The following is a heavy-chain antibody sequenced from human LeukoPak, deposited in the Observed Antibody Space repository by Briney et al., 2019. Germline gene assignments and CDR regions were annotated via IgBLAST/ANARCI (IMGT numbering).Heavy chain of an antibody. Sequence: GGSLRLSCAASLFIFNSYEMNWVRQAPGKGLEWVSYISSSGSPIYYADSVKGRFTISRDNAKNSLYLQMNSLRADDTAVYYCAREYNFWSGYHSYNWFDPWGQGTLVTVSS. V-gene: IGHV3-48*03. CDR3: AREYNFWSGYHSYNWFDP. J-gene: IGHJ5*02. CDR1: LFIFNSYE. D-gene: IGHD3-3*01. CDR2: ISSSGSPI.